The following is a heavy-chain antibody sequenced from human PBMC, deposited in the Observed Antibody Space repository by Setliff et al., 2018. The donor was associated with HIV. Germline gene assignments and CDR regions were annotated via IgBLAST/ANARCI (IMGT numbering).Heavy chain of an antibody. CDR3: ARGSMSMVMFILVSAFDI. V-gene: IGHV1-8*02. D-gene: IGHD2-21*01. J-gene: IGHJ3*02. CDR1: GYTFTTYD. Sequence: GASVKVSCKPSGYTFTTYDINWVRQATGQGLEWMGWMNPNSGNTGYAERFQGRVTMTRDTSISTVYMELTSLRSEDMAVYYCARGSMSMVMFILVSAFDIWGQGTLVTVSS. CDR2: MNPNSGNT.